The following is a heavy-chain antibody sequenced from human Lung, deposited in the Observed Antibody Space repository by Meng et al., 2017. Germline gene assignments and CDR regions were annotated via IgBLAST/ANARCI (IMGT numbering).Heavy chain of an antibody. J-gene: IGHJ4*02. Sequence: QPVRAGVEGKSPGASVKDTCKASGYTFTGYNMHWVRQAPGQGLEWMGWIKPNRGDTNYAQKFQGRVTMTRDTSISTAYMELSRLKYDDTAVYYCARGFGSSGSGYWGQGTLVTVSS. CDR2: IKPNRGDT. CDR1: GYTFTGYN. CDR3: ARGFGSSGSGY. V-gene: IGHV1-2*02. D-gene: IGHD6-25*01.